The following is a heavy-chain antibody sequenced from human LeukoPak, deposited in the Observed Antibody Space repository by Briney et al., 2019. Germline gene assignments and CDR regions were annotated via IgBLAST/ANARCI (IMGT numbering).Heavy chain of an antibody. V-gene: IGHV1-69*05. CDR1: GGTFSSYA. CDR2: IIPIFGTA. CDR3: ATAIVVVPTALVRSYYMDV. Sequence: SSGKVSCKASGGTFSSYAISWVRQAPGQGLEWMGRIIPIFGTANYAQKFQGRVTITTDESTSTAYMELSSLRSEDTAVYYCATAIVVVPTALVRSYYMDVWGKGTTVTVSS. D-gene: IGHD2-2*01. J-gene: IGHJ6*03.